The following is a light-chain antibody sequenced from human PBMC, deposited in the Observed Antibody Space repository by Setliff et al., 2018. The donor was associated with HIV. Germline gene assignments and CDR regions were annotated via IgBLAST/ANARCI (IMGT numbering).Light chain of an antibody. J-gene: IGLJ1*01. CDR3: CSYAGSPFV. Sequence: QSVLTQPPSVSGAPGQRVTISCTGSSSNIGAGFDVHWYQQLPGTVPKLLIFGNTNRPSGVPDRFSGSKSGTSASLTISGLQSEDEADYYCCSYAGSPFVFGTGTKVTVL. V-gene: IGLV1-40*01. CDR2: GNT. CDR1: SSNIGAGFD.